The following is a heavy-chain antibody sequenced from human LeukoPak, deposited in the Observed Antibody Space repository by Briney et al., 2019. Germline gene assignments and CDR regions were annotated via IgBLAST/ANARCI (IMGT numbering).Heavy chain of an antibody. D-gene: IGHD4-11*01. CDR2: INHSGNT. Sequence: SETLSLTCAVYGGSFSGYYWSWIRQPPGKGLEWIGEINHSGNTNYNPSLKSRVTISVDTSKNQFSLKLSSVTAADTAVYYCARGLFSTTVAHFDYWGQGTLVTVSS. CDR1: GGSFSGYY. J-gene: IGHJ4*02. V-gene: IGHV4-34*01. CDR3: ARGLFSTTVAHFDY.